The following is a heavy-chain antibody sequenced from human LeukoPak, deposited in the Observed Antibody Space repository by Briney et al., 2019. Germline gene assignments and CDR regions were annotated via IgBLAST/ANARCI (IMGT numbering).Heavy chain of an antibody. D-gene: IGHD6-19*01. Sequence: PGGSLRLSCAAPGFTLSGYTMSSVCQSPGKGLEWVSAISGGGGTTYYAYYADSVKGRFTISRDNSKNTLYLLMNSLRAENAVVYCCAKRSVVAGSSGWYFYFDYWGQGTPVTVSS. CDR1: GFTLSGYT. J-gene: IGHJ4*02. V-gene: IGHV3-23*01. CDR2: ISGGGGTTYYA. CDR3: AKRSVVAGSSGWYFYFDY.